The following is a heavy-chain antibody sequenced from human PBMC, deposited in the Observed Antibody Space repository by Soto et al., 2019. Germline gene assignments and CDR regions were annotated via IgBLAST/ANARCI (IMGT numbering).Heavy chain of an antibody. V-gene: IGHV1-46*01. CDR3: ARESLEEWLLPRYYYYYGMDV. D-gene: IGHD3-3*01. CDR1: GYTFTSYY. Sequence: QVQLVQSGAEVKKPGASVKVSCKASGYTFTSYYMHWVRQAPGQGLEWMGIINPSGGSTSYAQKFQGRVTMTRDTSTSTVYMELSSLRSEDTAVYYCARESLEEWLLPRYYYYYGMDVWGQGTTVTVSS. J-gene: IGHJ6*02. CDR2: INPSGGST.